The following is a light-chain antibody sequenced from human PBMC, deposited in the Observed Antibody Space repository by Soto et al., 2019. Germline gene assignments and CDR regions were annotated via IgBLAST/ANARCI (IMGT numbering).Light chain of an antibody. J-gene: IGLJ1*01. Sequence: QSALTQPPSASGSPGQSVAISCTGTSSDVGGYNYVSWYQQHPGKAPKLMIYEVNKRPSGVPDRFSGSKSGNTASLTVSGLQAEDEADYYCSSYTGSSYVFGTGTKVIVL. CDR1: SSDVGGYNY. CDR2: EVN. CDR3: SSYTGSSYV. V-gene: IGLV2-8*01.